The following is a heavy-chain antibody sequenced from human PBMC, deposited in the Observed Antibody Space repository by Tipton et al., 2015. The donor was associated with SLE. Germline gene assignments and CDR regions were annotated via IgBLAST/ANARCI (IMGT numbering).Heavy chain of an antibody. D-gene: IGHD2-15*01. CDR3: SRVGISRGDDGFDI. V-gene: IGHV3-23*01. CDR2: ISDNGYST. J-gene: IGHJ3*02. Sequence: SLRLSCAASGFTFSSYAMNWVRQAPGKGLEWVSGISDNGYSTYYADSVKGRFTISRDNSKHTLYLQMNSLRAEDTAVYYCSRVGISRGDDGFDIWGQGTMVTVSS. CDR1: GFTFSSYA.